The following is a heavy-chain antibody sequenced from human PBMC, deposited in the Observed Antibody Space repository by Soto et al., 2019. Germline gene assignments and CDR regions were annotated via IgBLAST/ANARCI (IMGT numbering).Heavy chain of an antibody. J-gene: IGHJ4*02. Sequence: QVQLQESGPGLVKPSETLSLTCTVSGGSXSXXXXSXXXXPPGKGLEWIGYIYYSGSTNYNPSLXXXXXXXXXXXXXXXXXXXXXXXXXXXXXXXXXXXXXXXXXXXXXXYWGQGTLVTVSS. CDR2: IYYSGST. CDR3: XXXXXXXXXXXXXXY. V-gene: IGHV4-59*01. CDR1: GGSXSXXX.